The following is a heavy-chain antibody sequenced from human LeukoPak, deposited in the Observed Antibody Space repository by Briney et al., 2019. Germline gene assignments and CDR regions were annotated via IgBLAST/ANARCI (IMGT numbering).Heavy chain of an antibody. CDR3: ASLMGSRNY. D-gene: IGHD1-26*01. CDR1: GGSISSSSYY. Sequence: KPSETLSLTCTVSGGSISSSSYYWGWIRQPPGKGLEWIGNIYTSGSTYYNPSLKSRVAISVDTSKNQFSLKLSSVTAADTAVYYCASLMGSRNYWGQGTLVTVSS. CDR2: IYTSGST. V-gene: IGHV4-39*01. J-gene: IGHJ4*02.